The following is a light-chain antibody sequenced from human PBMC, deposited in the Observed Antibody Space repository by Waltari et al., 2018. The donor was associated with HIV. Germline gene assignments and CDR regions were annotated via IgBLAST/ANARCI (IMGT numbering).Light chain of an antibody. CDR3: VSYTSGNTWV. Sequence: QSALTQPASASGSPGQSITISCTRTSSDVGSYDLVSWYQHPPGGAPLLMIYEVTKPPSGISNRFSGSKSANTASLTIPGLQAEDEADYYCVSYTSGNTWVFGGGTKVTVL. CDR1: SSDVGSYDL. J-gene: IGLJ3*02. CDR2: EVT. V-gene: IGLV2-14*02.